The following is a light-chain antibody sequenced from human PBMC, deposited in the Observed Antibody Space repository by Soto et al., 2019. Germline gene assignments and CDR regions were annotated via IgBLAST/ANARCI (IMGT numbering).Light chain of an antibody. CDR1: QSISSW. V-gene: IGKV1-5*03. Sequence: DIQMTQSPSTLSASVGDRVTITCRASQSISSWLAWYQQQPGKAPKLLIYKASSLESGVPSRFSGSGAGTEFTLTISSLQPDDFATYCCQQYNSYWTFGQGTKVEIK. CDR2: KAS. CDR3: QQYNSYWT. J-gene: IGKJ1*01.